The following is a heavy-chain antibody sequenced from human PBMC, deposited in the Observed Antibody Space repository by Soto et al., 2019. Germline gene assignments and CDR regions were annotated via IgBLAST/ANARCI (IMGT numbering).Heavy chain of an antibody. V-gene: IGHV3-30-3*01. CDR3: ARDRNGAAAPPLFYYYYYGMDV. J-gene: IGHJ6*02. Sequence: GGSLRLSCAASGFTFSNYAMHWVRPAPGKGLEWVAVISYDGSNKYYADSVKGRFTISRDNSKNTLYLQMNSLRAEDTAVYYCARDRNGAAAPPLFYYYYYGMDVWGQGTTVTVS. D-gene: IGHD6-13*01. CDR1: GFTFSNYA. CDR2: ISYDGSNK.